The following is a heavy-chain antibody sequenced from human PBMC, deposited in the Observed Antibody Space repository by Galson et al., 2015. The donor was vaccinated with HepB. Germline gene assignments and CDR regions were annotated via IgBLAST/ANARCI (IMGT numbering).Heavy chain of an antibody. CDR2: IYYSGST. CDR3: ARARGYSSSWGMDV. J-gene: IGHJ6*02. CDR1: GGSISSYY. V-gene: IGHV4-59*01. Sequence: ETLSLTCTVSGGSISSYYWSWIRQPPGKGLEWIGYIYYSGSTNYNPSLKSRVTISVDTSKNQFSLKLSSVTAADTAVYYCARARGYSSSWGMDVWGQGTTVTVSS. D-gene: IGHD6-13*01.